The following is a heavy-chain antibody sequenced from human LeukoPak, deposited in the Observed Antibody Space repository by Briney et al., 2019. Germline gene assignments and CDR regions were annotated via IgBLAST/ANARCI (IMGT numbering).Heavy chain of an antibody. CDR2: VSGSGGNT. CDR1: GFTFSNYA. V-gene: IGHV3-23*01. J-gene: IGHJ4*02. Sequence: PGGSLRLSCAASGFTFSNYAMSWVRQAPGKGLEWVSAVSGSGGNTYYADSAKGRFTISRDNSKNTVYLQMNSLRGEDTAVYYCAKESYYYDSSGYAYCDYWGQGTLVTVSS. CDR3: AKESYYYDSSGYAYCDY. D-gene: IGHD3-22*01.